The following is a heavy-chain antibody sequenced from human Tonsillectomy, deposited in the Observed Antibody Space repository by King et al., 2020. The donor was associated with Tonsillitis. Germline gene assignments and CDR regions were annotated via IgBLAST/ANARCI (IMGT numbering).Heavy chain of an antibody. Sequence: VQLVESGGGLVKPGGSLRLSCAASGFTVSNAWMSWVRQAPGKGLEGGGRVKSKNEGGTTDNAAPVPGRFTISRDDSKNTLFLQMNSLKTEDTAVYYCTTEAVHGGDGWGQGTLVTVSS. CDR2: VKSKNEGGTT. V-gene: IGHV3-15*01. CDR1: GFTVSNAW. D-gene: IGHD2-21*02. J-gene: IGHJ4*02. CDR3: TTEAVHGGDG.